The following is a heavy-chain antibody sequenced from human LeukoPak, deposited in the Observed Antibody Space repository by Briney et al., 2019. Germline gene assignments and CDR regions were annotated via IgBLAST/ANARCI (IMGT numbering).Heavy chain of an antibody. CDR2: TSSSGGTT. CDR3: AKDTGQWPVRTFDY. Sequence: GGSLRLSCAASGFTFSNYAMSWVRRAPGKGLERVSGTSSSGGTTYYADSVKGRFTISRDNSKDTLYLQMNSLRAEDTALYYCAKDTGQWPVRTFDYWGQGTLVTVSS. V-gene: IGHV3-23*01. CDR1: GFTFSNYA. D-gene: IGHD6-19*01. J-gene: IGHJ4*02.